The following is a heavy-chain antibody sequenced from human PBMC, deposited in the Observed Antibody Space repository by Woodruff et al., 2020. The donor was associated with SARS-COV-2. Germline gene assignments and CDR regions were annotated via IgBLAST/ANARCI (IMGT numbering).Heavy chain of an antibody. CDR3: ARLRGSYFLKDDAFDI. J-gene: IGHJ3*02. D-gene: IGHD1-26*01. Sequence: VTISVDTSKNQFSLKLSSVTAADTAVYYCARLRGSYFLKDDAFDIWGQGTMVTVSS. V-gene: IGHV4-30-2*04.